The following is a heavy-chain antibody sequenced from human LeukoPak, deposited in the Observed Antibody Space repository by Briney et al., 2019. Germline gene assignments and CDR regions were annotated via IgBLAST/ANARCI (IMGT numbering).Heavy chain of an antibody. J-gene: IGHJ4*02. CDR1: SGSFRTYY. Sequence: TSETLSLTCTVSSGSFRTYYWSWIRQPPGKGLEWIGYIFYNEGTSYNPSLKSRVTISVDTSNNQLSLKVNSVTAADTAMYYCARVSTVVTAFDYWGQGTLVTVSS. CDR3: ARVSTVVTAFDY. CDR2: IFYNEGT. D-gene: IGHD4-23*01. V-gene: IGHV4-59*01.